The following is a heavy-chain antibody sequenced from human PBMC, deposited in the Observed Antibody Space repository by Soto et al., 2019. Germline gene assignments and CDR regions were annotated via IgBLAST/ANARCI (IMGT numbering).Heavy chain of an antibody. CDR3: ARRSLDPQRYYFAY. V-gene: IGHV1-69*13. D-gene: IGHD1-26*01. CDR1: GGTFSSYG. CDR2: IITIFGTA. J-gene: IGHJ4*02. Sequence: GASVKVSCKASGGTFSSYGINWVRQAPGQGLEWMGGIITIFGTANYAQKFQGRVTITADESTSTAYMELSSLRSEDTAVYYCARRSLDPQRYYFAYWGQGTLVPVSS.